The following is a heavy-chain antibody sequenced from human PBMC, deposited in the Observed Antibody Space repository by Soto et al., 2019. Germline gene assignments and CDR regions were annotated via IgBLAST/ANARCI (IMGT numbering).Heavy chain of an antibody. CDR2: ISGKNGNT. J-gene: IGHJ6*01. CDR1: GYTFISHG. D-gene: IGHD2-15*01. V-gene: IGHV1-18*04. Sequence: QVQLVQSGVEVKKPGASVKVSCKASGYTFISHGISWVRQAPGQGLEWMGWISGKNGNTNYAQKLQGRVTLTTDTSTSTAYMELRSLRSDDTAVYYCARVSSSIVVVPDYGMDVWGKGPRSPSPQ. CDR3: ARVSSSIVVVPDYGMDV.